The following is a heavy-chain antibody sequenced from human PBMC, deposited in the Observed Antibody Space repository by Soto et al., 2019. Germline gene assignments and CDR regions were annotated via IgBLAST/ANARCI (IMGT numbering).Heavy chain of an antibody. CDR3: ASSKASGYDSSVFWFDP. D-gene: IGHD5-12*01. V-gene: IGHV1-3*01. J-gene: IGHJ5*02. CDR1: GYTFTSYA. Sequence: QVQLVQSGAEVKKPGASVKVSCKASGYTFTSYAMHWVRQAPGQRLEWMGWINAGNGNTKYSQKFQGRVTITRDTPASTAYMELSSLRSEDTAVYYCASSKASGYDSSVFWFDPWGQGTLVTVSS. CDR2: INAGNGNT.